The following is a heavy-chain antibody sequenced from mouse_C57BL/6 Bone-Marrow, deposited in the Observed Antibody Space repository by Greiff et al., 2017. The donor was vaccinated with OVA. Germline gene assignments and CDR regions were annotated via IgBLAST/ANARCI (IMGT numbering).Heavy chain of an antibody. Sequence: QVQLQQSGAELARPGASVKLSCKASGYTFTSYGISWVKQRTGQGLEWIGEIYPRSGNTYYNEKFKGKATLTADKSSSTAYMELRSLTSEDSAVYFCARRYYSNLYAMDYWGQGTSVTVSS. V-gene: IGHV1-81*01. CDR3: ARRYYSNLYAMDY. D-gene: IGHD2-5*01. CDR1: GYTFTSYG. J-gene: IGHJ4*01. CDR2: IYPRSGNT.